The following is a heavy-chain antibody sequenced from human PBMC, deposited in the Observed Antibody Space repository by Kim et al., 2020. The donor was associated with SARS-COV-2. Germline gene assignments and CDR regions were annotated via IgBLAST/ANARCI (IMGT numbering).Heavy chain of an antibody. J-gene: IGHJ6*02. CDR3: ARVGYDYVWGSYRDYYYYYGREV. CDR1: GFTFSDYY. CDR2: ISSSSSYT. Sequence: GGSLRLSCAASGFTFSDYYMSWIRQAPGKGLEWVSYISSSSSYTNYADSVKGRFTISRDNAKNSLYLQMNSLRAEDTAVYYCARVGYDYVWGSYRDYYYYYGREVWGRGTTGTVSS. D-gene: IGHD3-16*02. V-gene: IGHV3-11*05.